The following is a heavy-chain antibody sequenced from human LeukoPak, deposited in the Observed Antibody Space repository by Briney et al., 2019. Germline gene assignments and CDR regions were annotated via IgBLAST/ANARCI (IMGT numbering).Heavy chain of an antibody. J-gene: IGHJ4*02. CDR3: TTYGGTGYYGISN. V-gene: IGHV4-61*01. D-gene: IGHD3/OR15-3a*01. CDR2: IYYSGST. CDR1: GGSATSSSYD. Sequence: SETLSLASTVSGGSATSSSYDWGWIREAPLKRLEWIGSIYYSGSTNYNPSLKSRVTISVDTSKNQFSLKLSSVTAADTAVKYCTTYGGTGYYGISNCGQGTLVSSSS.